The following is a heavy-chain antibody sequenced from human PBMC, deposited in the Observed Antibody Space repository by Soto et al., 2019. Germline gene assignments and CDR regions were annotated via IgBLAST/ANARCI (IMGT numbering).Heavy chain of an antibody. CDR3: AREPLYLSSSYF. CDR1: GFTFSSYS. V-gene: IGHV3-21*01. J-gene: IGHJ4*02. CDR2: ISSSSSYI. D-gene: IGHD2-2*01. Sequence: PGGSLRLSCAASGFTFSSYSMNWVRQAPWKGLEWVSSISSSSSYIYYADSVKGRFTISRDNAKNSLYLQMNSLRAEDTAVYYCAREPLYLSSSYFWGQGTLLTVYS.